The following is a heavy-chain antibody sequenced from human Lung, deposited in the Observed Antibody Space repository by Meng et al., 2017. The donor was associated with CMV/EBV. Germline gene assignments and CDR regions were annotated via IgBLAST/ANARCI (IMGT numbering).Heavy chain of an antibody. Sequence: AGHGCSNSSSNWVSWGRQPPGKGVQWIGGIIHSGYANYNPSLKRRGTMSVDRSKKQFSLKLTPVTAADTAVDFCAGVAGYGGNCFDYWGQGTLVTVSS. CDR2: IIHSGYA. D-gene: IGHD2-21*01. CDR3: AGVAGYGGNCFDY. V-gene: IGHV4-4*01. J-gene: IGHJ4*02. CDR1: GCSNSSSNW.